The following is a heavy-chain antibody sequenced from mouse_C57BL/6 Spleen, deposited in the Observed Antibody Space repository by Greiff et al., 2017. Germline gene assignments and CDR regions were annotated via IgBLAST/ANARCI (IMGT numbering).Heavy chain of an antibody. CDR2: IYPGDGDT. J-gene: IGHJ4*01. Sequence: VQLQQSGPELVKPGASVKISCKASGYAFSSSWMNWVKQRPGKGLEWIGRIYPGDGDTNYNGKFTGKATLTADKSSSTAYMQLSSLTSEDSAVYCCARRRVYYGSSYGGDAMDYWGQGTSVTVSS. CDR3: ARRRVYYGSSYGGDAMDY. V-gene: IGHV1-82*01. D-gene: IGHD1-1*01. CDR1: GYAFSSSW.